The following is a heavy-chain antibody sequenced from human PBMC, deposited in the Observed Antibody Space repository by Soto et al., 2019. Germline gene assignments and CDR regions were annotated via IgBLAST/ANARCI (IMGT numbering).Heavy chain of an antibody. D-gene: IGHD3-3*01. V-gene: IGHV1-69*06. CDR3: ARSHLYYDFWSGYPQPFYYGMDV. CDR1: GGTFSSYA. Sequence: SVKVSCKASGGTFSSYAISWVRQAPGQGLEWMGGIIPIFGTANYAQKFQGRVTITADKSTSTAYMELSSLRSEDTAVYYCARSHLYYDFWSGYPQPFYYGMDVWGQGTTVTV. J-gene: IGHJ6*02. CDR2: IIPIFGTA.